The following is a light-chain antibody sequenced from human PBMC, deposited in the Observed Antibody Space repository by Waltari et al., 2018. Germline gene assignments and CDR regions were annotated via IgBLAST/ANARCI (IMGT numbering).Light chain of an antibody. CDR1: QSILSSSNNRNF. CDR3: QQYYSTPWT. J-gene: IGKJ1*01. Sequence: DIVVTQSPDFLPVSLGERATINCKSSQSILSSSNNRNFLGWYQQKAGQPPKLLFYWASTREFGVPDLFSGSGSGTDFTLTSSSLQAEDVAVYYCQQYYSTPWTFGQGTKVEIQ. CDR2: WAS. V-gene: IGKV4-1*01.